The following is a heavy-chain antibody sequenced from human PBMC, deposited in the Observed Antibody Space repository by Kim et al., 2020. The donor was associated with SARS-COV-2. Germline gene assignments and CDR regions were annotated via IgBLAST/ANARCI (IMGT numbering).Heavy chain of an antibody. CDR3: AKDLPPQDFWSGYPYYYGMDV. J-gene: IGHJ6*02. Sequence: GGSLRLSCAASGFTFSSYGMHWVRQAPGKGLEWVAVISYDGSNKYYADSVKGRFTISRDNSKNTLYLQMNSLRAEDTAVYYCAKDLPPQDFWSGYPYYYGMDVWGQGTTVTVSS. CDR2: ISYDGSNK. CDR1: GFTFSSYG. D-gene: IGHD3-3*01. V-gene: IGHV3-30*18.